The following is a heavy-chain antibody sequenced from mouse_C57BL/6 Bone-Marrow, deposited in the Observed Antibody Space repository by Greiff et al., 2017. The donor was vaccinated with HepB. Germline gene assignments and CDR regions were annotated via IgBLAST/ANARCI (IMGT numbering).Heavy chain of an antibody. CDR2: IDPENGDT. Sequence: VHVKQSGAELVRPGASVKLSCTASGFNIKDDYMHWVKQRPEQGLEWIGWIDPENGDTEYASKFQGKATITADTSSNTAYLQLSSLTSEDTAVYYCTTRSTMVTTGGFDYWGQGTTLTVSS. D-gene: IGHD2-2*01. V-gene: IGHV14-4*01. CDR1: GFNIKDDY. CDR3: TTRSTMVTTGGFDY. J-gene: IGHJ2*01.